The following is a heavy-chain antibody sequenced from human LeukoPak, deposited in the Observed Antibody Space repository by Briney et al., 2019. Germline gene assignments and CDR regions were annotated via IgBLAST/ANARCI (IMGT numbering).Heavy chain of an antibody. Sequence: GGSLRLSCAASGFTFSSYGMHWVRQAPGKGLEWVAVIWYDGSNKYYADSVKGRFTISRDNSKNTLYLQMDSLRAEDTAVYYCARDHYLSIAAAGTHYYYGMDVWGQGTTVTVSS. CDR1: GFTFSSYG. CDR3: ARDHYLSIAAAGTHYYYGMDV. V-gene: IGHV3-33*01. D-gene: IGHD6-13*01. CDR2: IWYDGSNK. J-gene: IGHJ6*02.